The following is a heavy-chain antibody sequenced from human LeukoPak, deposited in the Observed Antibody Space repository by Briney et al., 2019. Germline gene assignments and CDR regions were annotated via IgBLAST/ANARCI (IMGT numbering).Heavy chain of an antibody. Sequence: SEILSLTCTVSGGSISSYYWSWIRQPPGKGLEWIRYIYYSGSTNYNPSLKSRVTISVDTSKNQFSLKLSSVTAADTAVYYCAGVKQLWYPFDYWGQGTLVTVSS. CDR1: GGSISSYY. D-gene: IGHD5-18*01. J-gene: IGHJ4*02. V-gene: IGHV4-59*01. CDR2: IYYSGST. CDR3: AGVKQLWYPFDY.